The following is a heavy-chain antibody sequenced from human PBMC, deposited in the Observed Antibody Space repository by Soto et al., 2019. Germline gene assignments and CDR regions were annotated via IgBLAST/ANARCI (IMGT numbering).Heavy chain of an antibody. D-gene: IGHD5-18*01. CDR2: MNPNSGNT. Sequence: ASVKVSCKASGYTFTSYDINWVRQATGQGLEWMGWMNPNSGNTVYAQKFQGIVTMTRNTSISTAYMELSSLRSEDTAVYYCARERSYGLDYWGQGTLVTVSS. V-gene: IGHV1-8*01. CDR1: GYTFTSYD. J-gene: IGHJ4*02. CDR3: ARERSYGLDY.